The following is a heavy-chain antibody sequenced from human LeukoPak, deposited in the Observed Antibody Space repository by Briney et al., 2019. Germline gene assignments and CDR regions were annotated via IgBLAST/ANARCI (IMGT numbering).Heavy chain of an antibody. Sequence: ASVKVSCKASGYTFTSYDINWVRQATGQGLEWMGWMNPNSGNTGYAQKFRGRVTMTRNTSISTAYMELSSLRSEDTAVYYCARGLIESGGAYYYYYYGMDVWGQGTTVTVSS. CDR2: MNPNSGNT. V-gene: IGHV1-8*01. J-gene: IGHJ6*02. CDR3: ARGLIESGGAYYYYYYGMDV. D-gene: IGHD2-21*01. CDR1: GYTFTSYD.